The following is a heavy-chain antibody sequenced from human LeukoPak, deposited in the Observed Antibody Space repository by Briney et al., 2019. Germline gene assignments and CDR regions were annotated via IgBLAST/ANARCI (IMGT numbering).Heavy chain of an antibody. CDR3: ARDPAVSAAGIFYYYYYGMDV. CDR2: ISAYNGNT. D-gene: IGHD6-13*01. V-gene: IGHV1-18*01. Sequence: ASVKVSCKASGYTFTSYGISWVRQAPGQGLEWMGWISAYNGNTNYAQKLQGRVTMTTDTSTSTACMELRSLRSDDTAVYYCARDPAVSAAGIFYYYYYGMDVWGQGTTVTVSS. CDR1: GYTFTSYG. J-gene: IGHJ6*02.